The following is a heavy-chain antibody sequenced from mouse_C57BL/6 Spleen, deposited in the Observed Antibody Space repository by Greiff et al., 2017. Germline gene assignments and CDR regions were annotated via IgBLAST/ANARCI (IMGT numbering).Heavy chain of an antibody. CDR1: YFAFMASA. D-gene: IGHD2-2*01. J-gene: IGHJ2*01. V-gene: IGHV1-49*01. CDR2: FTMYSDAT. CDR3: ASGGYGYFHFDY. Sequence: LKESGAELVRPGSSVKLSCKASYFAFMASAMHWVKQRPGHGLEWMGTFTMYSDATEYSENFKGKATLTANTSSSTADMELSSLTSEDSAVYYCASGGYGYFHFDYWGQGTTLTVSS.